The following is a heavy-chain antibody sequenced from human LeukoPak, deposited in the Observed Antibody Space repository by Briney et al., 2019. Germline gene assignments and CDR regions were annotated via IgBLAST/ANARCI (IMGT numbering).Heavy chain of an antibody. D-gene: IGHD6-13*01. CDR1: GYTFTSYG. CDR2: ISAYNGNT. Sequence: ASVKVSCKASGYTFTSYGISWVRQAPGQGLEWMGWISAYNGNTNYAQKLQGRVTMTTDTSTSTAYMELRSLRSDDTAVYYCARDAGSSWYKGSFDYWGQGTLVTVYS. J-gene: IGHJ4*02. V-gene: IGHV1-18*01. CDR3: ARDAGSSWYKGSFDY.